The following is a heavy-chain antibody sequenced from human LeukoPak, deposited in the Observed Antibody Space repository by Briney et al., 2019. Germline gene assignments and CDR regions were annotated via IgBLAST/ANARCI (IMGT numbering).Heavy chain of an antibody. D-gene: IGHD3-10*01. CDR1: GGSFSGYY. CDR2: INHSGST. Sequence: KPSETLSLTCAVYGGSFSGYYWSWIRQPPGKGLEWIGEINHSGSTNYNPSLKSRVTISVDTSKNQFSLKLSSVTAADTAVYYCVRGLVLLWFGEPRTDMDVWGKGTTVTVSS. V-gene: IGHV4-34*01. CDR3: VRGLVLLWFGEPRTDMDV. J-gene: IGHJ6*03.